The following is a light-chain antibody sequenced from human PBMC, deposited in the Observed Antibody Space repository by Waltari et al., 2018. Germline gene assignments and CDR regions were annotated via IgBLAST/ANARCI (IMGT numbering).Light chain of an antibody. J-gene: IGLJ1*01. CDR3: SSYTRISTFV. Sequence: SYVLTQPPSVSAAPGGTARITWGGNNIESKSVHWYRQRPGQAPVLVISYDSDRPSGIPERFSGSNSGNTATLTISGLQAEDEADYFCSSYTRISTFVFGTGTEVSVL. CDR2: YDS. V-gene: IGLV3-21*01. CDR1: NIESKS.